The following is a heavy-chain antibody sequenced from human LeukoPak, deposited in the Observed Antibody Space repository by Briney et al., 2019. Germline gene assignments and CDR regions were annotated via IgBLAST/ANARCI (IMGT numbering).Heavy chain of an antibody. CDR1: GGTFSSYA. D-gene: IGHD6-13*01. CDR2: IIPILGIA. V-gene: IGHV1-69*04. Sequence: SVKVSCKASGGTFSSYAISWVRQAPGQGLEWLGRIIPILGIANYAQKFQGRVTITADKSMSTAYMELSSLRSEDTAVYYCARDSGYSSSWYRYYYYGMDVWGQGTTVTVSS. J-gene: IGHJ6*02. CDR3: ARDSGYSSSWYRYYYYGMDV.